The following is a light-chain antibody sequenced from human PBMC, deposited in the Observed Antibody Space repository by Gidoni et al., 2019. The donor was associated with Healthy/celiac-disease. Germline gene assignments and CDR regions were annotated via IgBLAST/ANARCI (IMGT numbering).Light chain of an antibody. V-gene: IGKV3-20*01. CDR1: QSVSSSY. J-gene: IGKJ2*01. CDR2: GAS. Sequence: EIVLTQYPGTLSLSPGERATLSCRASQSVSSSYLAWYQQKPGPAPRLLIYGASSRATGIPDRFSGSGSGTDFTLTISRLEPEDFAVYYCQQYGSSPRYTFGQGTKLEIK. CDR3: QQYGSSPRYT.